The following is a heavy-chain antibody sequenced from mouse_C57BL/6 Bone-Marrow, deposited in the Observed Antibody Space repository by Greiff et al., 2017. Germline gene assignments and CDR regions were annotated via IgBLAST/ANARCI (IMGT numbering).Heavy chain of an antibody. CDR2: ISSGSSTI. D-gene: IGHD2-12*01. CDR3: ARPGYYTPYFDY. V-gene: IGHV5-17*01. Sequence: EVKLMESGGGLVKPGGSLKLSCAASGFTFSDYGMHWVRQAPEKGLEWVAYISSGSSTIYYADTVKGRFTISRDNAKNTLFLQMTSLRSEDTAMXYCARPGYYTPYFDYWGQGTTLTVSS. CDR1: GFTFSDYG. J-gene: IGHJ2*01.